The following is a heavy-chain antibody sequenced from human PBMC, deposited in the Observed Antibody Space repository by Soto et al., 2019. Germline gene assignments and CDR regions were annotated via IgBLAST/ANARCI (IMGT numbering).Heavy chain of an antibody. J-gene: IGHJ6*02. V-gene: IGHV1-69*13. CDR3: ARDEIVGATIFSNNYYGMDV. CDR2: IIPIFGTA. CDR1: GHTFSTSG. D-gene: IGHD1-26*01. Sequence: GASVKVSCNASGHTFSTSGMSLRRQAPGQGLEWMGGIIPIFGTANYAQKFQGRVTITADESTSTAYMELSSLRSEDTAVYYCARDEIVGATIFSNNYYGMDVWGQGPTVTVSS.